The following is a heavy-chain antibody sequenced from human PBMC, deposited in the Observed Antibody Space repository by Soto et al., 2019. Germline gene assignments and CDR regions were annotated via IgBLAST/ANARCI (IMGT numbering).Heavy chain of an antibody. V-gene: IGHV1-3*01. D-gene: IGHD1-20*01. CDR2: INAGSGNT. CDR1: GYTFTSYA. Sequence: ASVKVSCKASGYTFTSYAMHWVRQAPGQRLEWMGWINAGSGNTKYSQKFQGRVTITRDTSASTAYMELSSLRFEDTAVYYCARGITLPTPFDYWGQGPLVTVSS. J-gene: IGHJ4*02. CDR3: ARGITLPTPFDY.